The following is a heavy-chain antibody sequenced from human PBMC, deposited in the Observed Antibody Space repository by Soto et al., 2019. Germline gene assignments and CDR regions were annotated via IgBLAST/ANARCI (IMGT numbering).Heavy chain of an antibody. CDR1: GFSLSTTGVG. CDR2: IYWYDAK. Sequence: QITLKESDPTLVKPTQTLTLTCTFSGFSLSTTGVGVGWIRQPPGKALELLALIYWYDAKRYSPSLKSRLTITKGPFKHQVVLTMTSMDPVDTAIYSCAHRRISYVAYTVFDIWGQGTMVTVSS. CDR3: AHRRISYVAYTVFDI. V-gene: IGHV2-5*01. J-gene: IGHJ3*02. D-gene: IGHD4-17*01.